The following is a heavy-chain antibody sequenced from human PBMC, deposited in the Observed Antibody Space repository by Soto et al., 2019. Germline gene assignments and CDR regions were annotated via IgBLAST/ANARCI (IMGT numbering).Heavy chain of an antibody. CDR3: AKLRITIFGVVIMGPFDP. CDR1: GFTFSSYA. Sequence: GGSLRLSCAASGFTFSSYAMSWVRQAPGKGLEWVSAISGSGGSTYYADSVKGRFTISRDNSKNTLYLQMNSLRAEDTVVYYCAKLRITIFGVVIMGPFDPWGQGTLVTVSS. J-gene: IGHJ5*02. V-gene: IGHV3-23*01. CDR2: ISGSGGST. D-gene: IGHD3-3*01.